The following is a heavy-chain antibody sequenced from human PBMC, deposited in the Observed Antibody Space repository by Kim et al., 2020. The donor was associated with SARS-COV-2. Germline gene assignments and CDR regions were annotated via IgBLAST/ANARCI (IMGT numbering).Heavy chain of an antibody. Sequence: GGSLRLSCAASGFTFSSYGMHWVRQAPGKGLEWVAVISYDGSNKYYADSVKGRFTISRDNSKNTLYLQMNSLRAEDTAVYYCAKGFGCTNGVCYPPPGGMDIWGQGTPVTVSS. CDR1: GFTFSSYG. V-gene: IGHV3-30*18. CDR3: AKGFGCTNGVCYPPPGGMDI. D-gene: IGHD2-8*01. CDR2: ISYDGSNK. J-gene: IGHJ6*01.